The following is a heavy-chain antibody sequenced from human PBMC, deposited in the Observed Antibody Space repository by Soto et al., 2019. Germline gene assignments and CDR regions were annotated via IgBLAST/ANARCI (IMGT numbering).Heavy chain of an antibody. J-gene: IGHJ4*02. CDR2: ISYDGSNR. CDR1: GFTFSSYA. D-gene: IGHD4-17*01. V-gene: IGHV3-30-3*01. Sequence: GGSLRLSCAASGFTFSSYAMHWVRQAPGKGLEWVAVISYDGSNRYYADSVKGRFTISRDNSKNTLYLQLNSLRAEDTAMYYCAREDYGRHYFDYWGQGTPVTVSS. CDR3: AREDYGRHYFDY.